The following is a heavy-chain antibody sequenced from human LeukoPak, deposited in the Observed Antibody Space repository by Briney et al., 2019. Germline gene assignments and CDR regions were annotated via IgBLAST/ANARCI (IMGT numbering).Heavy chain of an antibody. V-gene: IGHV3-23*01. CDR2: ISSGGGNI. Sequence: GGSLRLSCAVSGITLSNYGMSWVRQAPGKGLAWVSGISSGGGNIYYADSVKGRFTISRDNSKNTLYLQMNSLRAEDTAVYYCAKIQQWLAGGSDFWGQGTLVTV. CDR3: AKIQQWLAGGSDF. CDR1: GITLSNYG. J-gene: IGHJ4*02. D-gene: IGHD6-19*01.